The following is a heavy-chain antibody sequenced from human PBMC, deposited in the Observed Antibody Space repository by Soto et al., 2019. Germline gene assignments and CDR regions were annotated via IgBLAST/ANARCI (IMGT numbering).Heavy chain of an antibody. CDR3: ARRTLDSSGWYYFDY. CDR1: GFSLSNARMG. J-gene: IGHJ4*02. Sequence: QVTLKESGPVLVKPTEPLTLTCTVSGFSLSNARMGVSWIRQPPGKALEWLAHIFSNDEKSYSTSLKSRLTISKDTSKSQVVLTMTNMDPVDTATYYCARRTLDSSGWYYFDYWGQGTLVTVSS. CDR2: IFSNDEK. D-gene: IGHD6-19*01. V-gene: IGHV2-26*01.